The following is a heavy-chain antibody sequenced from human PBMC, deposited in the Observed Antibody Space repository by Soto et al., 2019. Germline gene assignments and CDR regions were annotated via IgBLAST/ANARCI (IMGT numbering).Heavy chain of an antibody. CDR1: GGTISSWY. D-gene: IGHD1-26*01. CDR3: ARRYGSAIDY. CDR2: IYYSGST. J-gene: IGHJ4*02. V-gene: IGHV4-59*08. Sequence: QVQLQESGPGLVKPSETLSLTCTVSGGTISSWYWSWIRQPPGKGLEWIGYIYYSGSTNCNPSLKSRVTISVETCKNQFSLKLSSVTAADTAVYYCARRYGSAIDYWGQGTLVTVSS.